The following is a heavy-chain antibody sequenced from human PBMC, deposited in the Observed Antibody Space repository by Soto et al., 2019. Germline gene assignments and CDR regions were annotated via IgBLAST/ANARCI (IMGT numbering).Heavy chain of an antibody. D-gene: IGHD3-10*01. J-gene: IGHJ6*02. CDR1: GCTFSSYS. CDR3: ARDRGLIAVSSYGMDV. Sequence: GGSLRLSGAASGCTFSSYSMNWVRQAPGKGSEWVSYISSSGGATYYADSVKGRFTISRDNAKNSLHLQMNSLRAEDTAVYYCARDRGLIAVSSYGMDVWGQGTTVTVSS. CDR2: ISSSGGAT. V-gene: IGHV3-48*01.